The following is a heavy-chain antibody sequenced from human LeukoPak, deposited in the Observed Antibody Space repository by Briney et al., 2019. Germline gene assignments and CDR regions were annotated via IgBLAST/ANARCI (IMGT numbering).Heavy chain of an antibody. CDR2: VNPTSGGP. J-gene: IGHJ4*02. Sequence: ASVTVSCKPSGYTFTSYYMHWVRQAPGQGLEWMGWVNPTSGGPNYAQKFQGRVTMTSHTSISTAYMELSRLKSDDTAVYYCARVYYYYDSSGILTLYFDYWGQGTLVTVSS. V-gene: IGHV1-2*02. CDR3: ARVYYYYDSSGILTLYFDY. D-gene: IGHD3-22*01. CDR1: GYTFTSYY.